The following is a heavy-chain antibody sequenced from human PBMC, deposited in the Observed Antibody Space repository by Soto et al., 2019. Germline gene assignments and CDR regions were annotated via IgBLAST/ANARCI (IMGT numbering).Heavy chain of an antibody. V-gene: IGHV1-69*12. CDR3: ATMKGGYQSYYYGMDV. CDR2: IIPIFGTA. J-gene: IGHJ6*02. CDR1: GGTFTSYA. Sequence: QVQLVQSGAEVKKPGSSVKVSCKASGGTFTSYAISWVRQAPGQGLEWVGGIIPIFGTADYAQKFQGSVTITADESTSTAYMELSSLRSEDTAVYYCATMKGGYQSYYYGMDVWGQGTTVTVSS. D-gene: IGHD3-16*02.